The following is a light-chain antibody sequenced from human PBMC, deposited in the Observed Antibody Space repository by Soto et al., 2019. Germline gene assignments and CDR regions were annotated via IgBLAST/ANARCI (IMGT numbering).Light chain of an antibody. Sequence: EIVLTQSPATLSLSPAETAAPSCRASQSVSLYLAWYQQKPGQAPRLLIYYAAYRPTGIPARLSGSGSGTDFTLPISSLEPEEFAVYYCQQRSNWPSITFGQGTRLEIK. CDR1: QSVSLY. V-gene: IGKV3-11*01. J-gene: IGKJ5*01. CDR2: YAA. CDR3: QQRSNWPSIT.